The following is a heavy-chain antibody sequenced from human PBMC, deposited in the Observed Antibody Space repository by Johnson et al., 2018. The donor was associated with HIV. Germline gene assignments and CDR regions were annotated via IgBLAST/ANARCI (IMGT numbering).Heavy chain of an antibody. D-gene: IGHD5-24*01. Sequence: QEQLVESGGGVVQPGGSLRLSCEVSGFTFSNYGMHWVRQAPGKGLEWVAFIRYDGSNKYYADSVKGRFTISRDDSKNTLYLQMNSLKTEDTAVYYCTTERWLQQRAFDIWGQGTMVTVSS. CDR2: IRYDGSNK. V-gene: IGHV3-30*02. CDR3: TTERWLQQRAFDI. J-gene: IGHJ3*02. CDR1: GFTFSNYG.